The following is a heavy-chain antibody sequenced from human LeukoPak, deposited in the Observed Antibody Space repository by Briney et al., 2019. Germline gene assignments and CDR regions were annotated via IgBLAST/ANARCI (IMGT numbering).Heavy chain of an antibody. J-gene: IGHJ4*02. CDR3: ARGRDWGRNFDY. Sequence: SETLSLTCTVSGGSISSYYWSWIRQSPGKGVGWIGYIYSSGSTNYKPSLKSRVTISVDTSKKQFSLNLSSVTAADTAVYYCARGRDWGRNFDYWGQGTLVTVSS. CDR2: IYSSGST. V-gene: IGHV4-59*01. D-gene: IGHD7-27*01. CDR1: GGSISSYY.